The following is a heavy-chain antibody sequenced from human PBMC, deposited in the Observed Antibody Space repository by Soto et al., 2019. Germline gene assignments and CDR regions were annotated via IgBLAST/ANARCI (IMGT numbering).Heavy chain of an antibody. CDR3: ARAGVTTLTTFEY. Sequence: ASVKVSCKASGYTFTSYAMHWVRQAPGQRLEWMGWINAGNGNTKYSQKFQGRVTITRDTSSSTAYMELSSLRSEDTAVYYCARAGVTTLTTFEYWGQGTLVTVSS. CDR2: INAGNGNT. J-gene: IGHJ4*02. V-gene: IGHV1-3*01. D-gene: IGHD4-4*01. CDR1: GYTFTSYA.